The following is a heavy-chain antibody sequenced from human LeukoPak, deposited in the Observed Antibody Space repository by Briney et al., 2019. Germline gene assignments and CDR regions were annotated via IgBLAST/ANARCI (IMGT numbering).Heavy chain of an antibody. CDR3: AREDVVLVDAVRYYYYGMDV. Sequence: ASVKVSCKASGYNFISYYMHWVRQAPGQGLEWMGIINPSGGSTSYAQKFQDGHHDQGHVHEHSVHGAEQPESEDTAVYYCAREDVVLVDAVRYYYYGMDVWGQGTTVTVSS. D-gene: IGHD2-8*01. CDR1: GYNFISYY. J-gene: IGHJ6*02. V-gene: IGHV1-46*01. CDR2: INPSGGST.